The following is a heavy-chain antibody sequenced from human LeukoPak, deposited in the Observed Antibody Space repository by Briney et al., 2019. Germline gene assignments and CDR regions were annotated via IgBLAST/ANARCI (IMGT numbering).Heavy chain of an antibody. CDR3: TTWAGGSGWFDPY. D-gene: IGHD6-19*01. CDR2: ISATGGDT. V-gene: IGHV3-23*01. J-gene: IGHJ4*02. CDR1: GFTFSSYA. Sequence: GGSLRLSCAASGFTFSSYAMGWVRQAPGKGLEWVSTISATGGDTYDAGAVKGRFTISRDNSRNTLYLQMNSLRAEDTALYYCTTWAGGSGWFDPYWGQGTLVTASS.